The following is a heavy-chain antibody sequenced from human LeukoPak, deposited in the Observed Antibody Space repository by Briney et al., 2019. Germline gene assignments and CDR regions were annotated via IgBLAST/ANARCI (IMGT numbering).Heavy chain of an antibody. CDR3: AKLFESGTYNNFFHY. CDR1: GFTVSRNY. J-gene: IGHJ4*02. CDR2: TATSSST. Sequence: GGSLRLSCAASGFTVSRNYMSWVRQAPGKGLEWVSAITATSSSTHDADSVQGRFTISRDNSKNTLYLQMNSLRPEDTAIYYCAKLFESGTYNNFFHYWGQGTLVTVFS. D-gene: IGHD3-10*01. V-gene: IGHV3-53*01.